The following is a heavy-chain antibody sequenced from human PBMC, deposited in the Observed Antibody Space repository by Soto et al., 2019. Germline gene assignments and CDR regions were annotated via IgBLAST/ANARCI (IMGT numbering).Heavy chain of an antibody. CDR1: GFNFSSYS. D-gene: IGHD5-12*01. J-gene: IGHJ6*03. CDR2: ISSSSSYI. CDR3: ARSGDVDIVATDYYYYYYMDV. Sequence: GGSLRLSCAASGFNFSSYSMNWVRQTPGKGLEWVSSISSSSSYIYYADSVKGRFTISRDNAKNSLYLQMNSLRAEDTAVYYCARSGDVDIVATDYYYYYYMDVWGKGTTVTVSS. V-gene: IGHV3-21*01.